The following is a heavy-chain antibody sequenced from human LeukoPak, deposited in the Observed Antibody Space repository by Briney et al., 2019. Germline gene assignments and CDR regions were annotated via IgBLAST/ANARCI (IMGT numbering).Heavy chain of an antibody. CDR2: VHYSGST. CDR3: ATGRSIRCFDY. Sequence: SETLSLTCTVSGVSIFSPYWTWVRQPPGKGLEWIGYVHYSGSTNYNPSLKSRVTISVDTSKSQFSLKLSSATAADTAVYYCATGRSIRCFDYWGQGTLLTVSS. D-gene: IGHD3-3*01. J-gene: IGHJ4*02. V-gene: IGHV4-59*11. CDR1: GVSIFSPY.